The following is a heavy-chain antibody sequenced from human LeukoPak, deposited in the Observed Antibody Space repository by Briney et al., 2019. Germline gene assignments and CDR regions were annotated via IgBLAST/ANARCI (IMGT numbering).Heavy chain of an antibody. V-gene: IGHV3-48*03. CDR1: GFTFSSYE. J-gene: IGHJ4*02. D-gene: IGHD4-11*01. CDR2: ISSNINII. CDR3: ARDGSSNSGDY. Sequence: GXSLRLSCAASGFTFSSYEMNWVRQAPGKGLEWGSYISSNINIIYYADSVKGGFTISRDNAKNSLYLQMNSLRAEDTAVYYCARDGSSNSGDYWGQGTLVTVSS.